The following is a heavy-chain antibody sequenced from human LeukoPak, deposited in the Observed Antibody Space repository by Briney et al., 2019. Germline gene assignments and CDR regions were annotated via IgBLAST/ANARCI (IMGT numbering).Heavy chain of an antibody. D-gene: IGHD5-18*01. CDR1: GYSISSGYY. Sequence: PSETLSVTCTVSGYSISSGYYWSWIRQPPGKGLEWIGEINHSGSTNYNPSLKSRVTISVDTSKNQFSLKLSSVTAADTAVYYCARGPSIQLWSDPYYYYGMDVWGQGTTVTVSS. CDR3: ARGPSIQLWSDPYYYYGMDV. V-gene: IGHV4-38-2*02. J-gene: IGHJ6*02. CDR2: INHSGST.